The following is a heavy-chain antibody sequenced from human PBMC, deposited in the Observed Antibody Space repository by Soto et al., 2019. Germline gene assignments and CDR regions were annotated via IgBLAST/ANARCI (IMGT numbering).Heavy chain of an antibody. CDR2: IIPIFVTA. CDR3: ARDGGRHSGGIDY. D-gene: IGHD1-26*01. J-gene: IGHJ4*02. CDR1: GGTFSSYS. Sequence: QVQLVQSGAEVKKPGSSVKVSCKASGGTFSSYSINWVRQAPGQGLEWMGEIIPIFVTATYAQKFQGRVTMTADESTSTAYMELSSLRSEDTAVYYCARDGGRHSGGIDYWGQGTLVTVSS. V-gene: IGHV1-69*01.